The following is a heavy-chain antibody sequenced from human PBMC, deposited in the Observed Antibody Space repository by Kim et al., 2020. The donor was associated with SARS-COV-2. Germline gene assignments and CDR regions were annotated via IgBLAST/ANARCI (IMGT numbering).Heavy chain of an antibody. CDR3: AKDDSYYDFWSGYYPRQLDY. V-gene: IGHV3-23*01. J-gene: IGHJ4*02. CDR2: ISGSGVST. Sequence: GGSLRLSCAASGFTFSSYAMSWVRQAPGKGLEWVSAISGSGVSTYYADSVKGRFTITRDNYKNTLYLQMNILSAEDTAVYYCAKDDSYYDFWSGYYPRQLDYWGQGTLVTVSS. CDR1: GFTFSSYA. D-gene: IGHD3-3*01.